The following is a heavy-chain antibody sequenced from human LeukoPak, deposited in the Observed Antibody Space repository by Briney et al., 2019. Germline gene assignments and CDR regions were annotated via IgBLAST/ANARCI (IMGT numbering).Heavy chain of an antibody. J-gene: IGHJ5*02. D-gene: IGHD4-23*01. CDR1: GGSISSSSYY. CDR2: IYYSGSS. V-gene: IGHV4-39*01. Sequence: ETLSLTSTVSGGSISSSSYYRGWIRQPPRKGQAWIGSIYYSGSSYYNASLKSRVTVAEDTFENQLSLILSSVTAAHTPVNFCASLVYPRWSQGWFDPWGQGTLVTVSS. CDR3: ASLVYPRWSQGWFDP.